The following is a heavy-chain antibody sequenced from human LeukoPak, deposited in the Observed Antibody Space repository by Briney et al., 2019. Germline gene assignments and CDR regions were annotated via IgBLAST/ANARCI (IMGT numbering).Heavy chain of an antibody. V-gene: IGHV3-30*04. D-gene: IGHD6-19*01. Sequence: GGSLRLSCAASGFTFSSYAMHWVRQAPGKGLEWVAVISYDGSNKYYADSVKGRFTISRDNSKNTLYLQMNSLRAEDTAVYYCARDGLYSSGWHGFDYWGQGTLVTVSS. CDR3: ARDGLYSSGWHGFDY. J-gene: IGHJ4*02. CDR2: ISYDGSNK. CDR1: GFTFSSYA.